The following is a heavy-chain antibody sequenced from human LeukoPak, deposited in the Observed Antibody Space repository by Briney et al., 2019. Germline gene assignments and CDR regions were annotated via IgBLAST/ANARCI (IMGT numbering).Heavy chain of an antibody. D-gene: IGHD1-26*01. CDR1: GGSIRSSSYY. CDR2: IYYSGST. J-gene: IGHJ6*03. Sequence: SETLSLTCTVSGGSIRSSSYYWGWIRQPPGKGLEWIGSIYYSGSTYYNPSLKSRVTISADTSKNQFSLKLSSVTAADTAVYYCATRSELYSYYYMDVWGKGTTVTISS. V-gene: IGHV4-39*01. CDR3: ATRSELYSYYYMDV.